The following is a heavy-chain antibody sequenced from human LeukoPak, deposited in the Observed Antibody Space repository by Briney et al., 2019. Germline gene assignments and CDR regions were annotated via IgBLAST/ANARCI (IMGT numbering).Heavy chain of an antibody. Sequence: SGTLSPTCTVSGASLNSYYWTWIRQPAGKGLEWIGRIYASGNTDYNPSLNSRVTISVDTSKNQFSLKLSSVTAADTAVYYCARRSATAGWFDYWGQGTLVTVSS. J-gene: IGHJ4*02. CDR2: IYASGNT. V-gene: IGHV4-4*07. D-gene: IGHD6-13*01. CDR1: GASLNSYY. CDR3: ARRSATAGWFDY.